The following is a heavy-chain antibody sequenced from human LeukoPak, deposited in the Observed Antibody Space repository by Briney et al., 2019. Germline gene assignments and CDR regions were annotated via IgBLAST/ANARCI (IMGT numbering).Heavy chain of an antibody. J-gene: IGHJ3*02. CDR2: ISGDSRYI. CDR1: GFTFSSYS. CDR3: AREVAEAFDI. D-gene: IGHD2-15*01. V-gene: IGHV3-21*01. Sequence: GGSLRLSCAASGFTFSSYSMNWVRQAPGKGLEWVSAISGDSRYIYYADSVKGRFTISRDNAKNSLYLQMNSLTVEDTAVYYCAREVAEAFDIWGQGTMVTVSS.